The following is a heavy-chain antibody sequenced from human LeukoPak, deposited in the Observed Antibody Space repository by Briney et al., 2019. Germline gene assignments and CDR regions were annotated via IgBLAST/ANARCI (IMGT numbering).Heavy chain of an antibody. D-gene: IGHD3-3*01. V-gene: IGHV3-30*02. CDR1: GFTFSSYG. J-gene: IGHJ6*03. CDR2: IRYDGSNK. CDR3: VPRKEWSCYMDV. Sequence: PGGSLRLSCAASGFTFSSYGMHWVRQAPGKGLEWVAFIRYDGSNKYYADSVKGRFTISRDNSKNTLYLHVNSLRPEDTAVYYCVPRKEWSCYMDVWGKGTTVTVSS.